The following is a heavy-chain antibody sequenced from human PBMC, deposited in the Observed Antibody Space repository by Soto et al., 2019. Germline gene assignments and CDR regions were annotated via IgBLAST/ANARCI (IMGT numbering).Heavy chain of an antibody. CDR1: GNTVPNYA. D-gene: IGHD2-15*01. V-gene: IGHV1-69*13. CDR2: IIPIFGTA. J-gene: IGHJ6*02. Sequence: EASVKVSCKASGNTVPNYAIHWVRQAPGQRLEWMGGIIPIFGTANYAQKFQGGVTITADESTSTAYMELSSLRSEDTAVYYCARACSGGSCYSGDRSYYYYGMDVWGQGTTVTVSS. CDR3: ARACSGGSCYSGDRSYYYYGMDV.